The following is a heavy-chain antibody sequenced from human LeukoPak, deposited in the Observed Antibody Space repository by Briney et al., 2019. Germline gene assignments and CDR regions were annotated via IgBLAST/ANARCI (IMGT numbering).Heavy chain of an antibody. V-gene: IGHV3-23*01. CDR2: VSGSGDLT. J-gene: IGHJ4*02. Sequence: PGGSLRLSCAASGFTFSSYAMSCVRQAPGKGLEWVSAVSGSGDLTYYADSVKGRFTISRDNSKNTVHLQMNSLRAEDTAVYYCARYLKYQLLFDFDFWGQGTLVTVSS. D-gene: IGHD2-2*01. CDR1: GFTFSSYA. CDR3: ARYLKYQLLFDFDF.